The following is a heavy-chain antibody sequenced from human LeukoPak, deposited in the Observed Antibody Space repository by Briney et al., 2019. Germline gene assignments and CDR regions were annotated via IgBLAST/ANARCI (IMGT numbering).Heavy chain of an antibody. Sequence: PGGSLRLSCAASGFTFSSYAMHWVRQAPGKGLEWVAVISYDGSNKYYTDSVKGRFTVSRDNSRSTLSLQMNSLRAEDTAVYYCARGLLAAAGGAFDMWGQGTMVTVSS. CDR3: ARGLLAAAGGAFDM. CDR2: ISYDGSNK. J-gene: IGHJ3*02. D-gene: IGHD6-13*01. V-gene: IGHV3-30-3*01. CDR1: GFTFSSYA.